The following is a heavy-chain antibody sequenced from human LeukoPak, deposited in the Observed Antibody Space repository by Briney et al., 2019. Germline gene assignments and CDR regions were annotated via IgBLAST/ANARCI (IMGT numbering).Heavy chain of an antibody. Sequence: GGSLRLSCVASGFTFGKYWMSWVRQAPGKGLEWVAVISYDGSNKYYADSVKGRFTISRDNSKNTLYLQMNSLRAEDTAVYYCARGLGVFDYWGQGTLVTVSS. CDR1: GFTFGKYW. D-gene: IGHD3-16*01. CDR3: ARGLGVFDY. V-gene: IGHV3-30*03. J-gene: IGHJ4*02. CDR2: ISYDGSNK.